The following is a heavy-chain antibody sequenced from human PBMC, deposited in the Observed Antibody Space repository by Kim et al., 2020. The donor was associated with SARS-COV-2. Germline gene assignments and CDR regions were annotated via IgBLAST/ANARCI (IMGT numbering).Heavy chain of an antibody. J-gene: IGHJ3*02. V-gene: IGHV4-39*01. Sequence: STKGRVTISVDTSKNQFSLKLSSVTAADTAVYYCAGSVVVVAATVTWAFDIWGQGTMVTVSS. D-gene: IGHD2-15*01. CDR3: AGSVVVVAATVTWAFDI.